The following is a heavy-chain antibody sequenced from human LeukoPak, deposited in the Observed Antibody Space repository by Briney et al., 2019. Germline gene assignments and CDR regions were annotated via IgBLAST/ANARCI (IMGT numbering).Heavy chain of an antibody. J-gene: IGHJ6*02. CDR3: AGAAMPYYYGMDV. Sequence: ASVTVSCKASGYTFTSYGISWVRQAPGQGLEWMGWISAYNGNTNYAQKLQGRVTMTTDTSTSTAYMELRSLRSDDTAVYYCAGAAMPYYYGMDVWGQGTTVTVSS. D-gene: IGHD2-2*01. CDR2: ISAYNGNT. CDR1: GYTFTSYG. V-gene: IGHV1-18*01.